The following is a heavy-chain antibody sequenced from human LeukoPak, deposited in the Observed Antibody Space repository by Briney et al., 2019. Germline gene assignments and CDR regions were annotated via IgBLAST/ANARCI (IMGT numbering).Heavy chain of an antibody. CDR3: ARGVSSAPPGGWFDP. CDR2: IIPIFGTA. V-gene: IGHV1-69*05. CDR1: GGTFSSYA. Sequence: SVKVSCKASGGTFSSYAISWVRQAPGQGLEWMGGIIPIFGTANYAQKFQGRVTITTDESTSTAYMELSSLRSEDTAVHYCARGVSSAPPGGWFDPWGQGTLVTVSS. J-gene: IGHJ5*02. D-gene: IGHD3-22*01.